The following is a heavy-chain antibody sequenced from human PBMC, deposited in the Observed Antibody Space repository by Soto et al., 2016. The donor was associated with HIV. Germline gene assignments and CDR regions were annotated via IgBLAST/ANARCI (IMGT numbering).Heavy chain of an antibody. CDR3: AKDGNSSSWFYYYYYMDV. Sequence: EVQLVESGGVVVQPGGSLRLSCAASGFTFDDYAMHWVRQAPGKGLEWVSLISWDGGSTYYADSVKGRFTISRDNSKNSLYLQMNSLRAEDTALYYCAKDGNSSSWFYYYYYMDVWGKGTTVTVSS. CDR1: GFTFDDYA. V-gene: IGHV3-43D*04. CDR2: ISWDGGST. J-gene: IGHJ6*03. D-gene: IGHD6-13*01.